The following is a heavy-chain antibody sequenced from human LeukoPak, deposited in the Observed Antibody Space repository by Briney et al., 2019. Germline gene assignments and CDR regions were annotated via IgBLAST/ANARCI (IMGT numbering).Heavy chain of an antibody. CDR3: AREDLVGATTLDY. Sequence: ASVKVSCKAPGYTFTGYYMHWVRQAPGQGLEWMGRINPNSGGTNYAQKFQGRVTMTRDTSISTAYMELSRLRSDDTAVYYCAREDLVGATTLDYWGQGTLVTVSS. CDR1: GYTFTGYY. J-gene: IGHJ4*02. CDR2: INPNSGGT. D-gene: IGHD1-26*01. V-gene: IGHV1-2*06.